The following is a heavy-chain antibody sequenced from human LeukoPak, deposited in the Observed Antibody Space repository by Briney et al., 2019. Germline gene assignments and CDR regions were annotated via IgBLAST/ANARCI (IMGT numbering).Heavy chain of an antibody. D-gene: IGHD3-10*01. CDR3: ARSPPRGQPYYYYYYGMDV. V-gene: IGHV4-34*01. Sequence: SETLSLTCAVYGGSFSGYYWSWIRQPPGKGLEWIGEINHSGSTNYNPSLKSRVTISVDTSKNQFSLKLSSVTAADTAVYYCARSPPRGQPYYYYYYGMDVWGQGTTVTVSS. CDR2: INHSGST. CDR1: GGSFSGYY. J-gene: IGHJ6*02.